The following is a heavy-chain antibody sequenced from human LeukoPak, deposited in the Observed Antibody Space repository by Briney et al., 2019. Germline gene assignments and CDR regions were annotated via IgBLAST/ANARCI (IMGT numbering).Heavy chain of an antibody. CDR3: AKEDYYGSHAFDI. J-gene: IGHJ3*02. V-gene: IGHV3-9*01. Sequence: GGSLRLSCAASGFTFDDYAMHWVRQAPGKGLEWVSGISWNSGSIGYADSVKGRFTISRDNAKNSLYLQMNSLRAEDTALYYCAKEDYYGSHAFDIWGQGTMVTVSS. CDR1: GFTFDDYA. D-gene: IGHD3-10*01. CDR2: ISWNSGSI.